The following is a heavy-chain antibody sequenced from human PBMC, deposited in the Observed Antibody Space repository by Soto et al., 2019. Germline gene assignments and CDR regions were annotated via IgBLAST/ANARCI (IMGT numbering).Heavy chain of an antibody. V-gene: IGHV3-72*01. CDR1: GFTFSDYY. J-gene: IGHJ5*02. CDR2: VKHRPKVFGT. D-gene: IGHD7-27*01. CDR3: VMNALGWLVP. Sequence: EIQLVESGGGSVQPGGSLRLSCVASGFTFSDYYMDWVRQAPGKGLEWVARVKHRPKVFGTEYAASVAGRFIISRDDSQKSLFLQMNRLKAEDTAICYGVMNALGWLVPWGQGTVVTVSS.